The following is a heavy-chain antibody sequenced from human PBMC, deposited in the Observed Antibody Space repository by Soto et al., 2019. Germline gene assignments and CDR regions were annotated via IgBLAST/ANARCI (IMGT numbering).Heavy chain of an antibody. CDR3: AHRQDLFGDSFYFDY. D-gene: IGHD4-17*01. CDR1: GFSLSTSGVG. Sequence: GSGPTLVNPTQTLTLTCTFSGFSLSTSGVGVGWIRQPPGKALEWLALIYWDDDKRYSPSLESRLTITKDTSKNQVVLTMTNMDPVDTATYYCAHRQDLFGDSFYFDYWGQGTLVTVSS. J-gene: IGHJ4*02. V-gene: IGHV2-5*02. CDR2: IYWDDDK.